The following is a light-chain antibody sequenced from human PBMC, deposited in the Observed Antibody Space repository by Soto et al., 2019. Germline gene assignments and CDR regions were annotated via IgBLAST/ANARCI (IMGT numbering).Light chain of an antibody. Sequence: QSALAQPPSASGSPGQSVTISCTGSGSDIGAYNFVSWYQQHPGKAPKLMIFGVTERPSGVPDRFSGSKSGNTASLTVSGLQADDEAVYYCSSYAGRNIWVFGGGTKVTVL. CDR3: SSYAGRNIWV. J-gene: IGLJ3*02. V-gene: IGLV2-8*01. CDR2: GVT. CDR1: GSDIGAYNF.